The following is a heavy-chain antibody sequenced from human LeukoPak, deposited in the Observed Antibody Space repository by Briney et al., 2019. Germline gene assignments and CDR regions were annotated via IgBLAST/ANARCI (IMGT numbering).Heavy chain of an antibody. CDR1: GFIVSSNY. D-gene: IGHD3-22*01. CDR2: IYSGGCT. V-gene: IGHV3-53*01. CDR3: ARGDGYSYPGALDF. Sequence: GGSLRLSCAASGFIVSSNYMTWVRQAPGKGLEWVSTIYSGGCTYYADSVKGRITFSRDKSKTTVSLQMNCLGAEDTAVYHCARGDGYSYPGALDFWGRGTLVTVSS. J-gene: IGHJ4*02.